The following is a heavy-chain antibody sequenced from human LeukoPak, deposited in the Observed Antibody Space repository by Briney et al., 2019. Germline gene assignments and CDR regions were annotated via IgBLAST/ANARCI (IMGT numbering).Heavy chain of an antibody. V-gene: IGHV1-69*06. Sequence: ASVKVSCKASGGTFNSYAISWVRQAPGQGLEWMGGIIPMSDTANYPQKFRGRLTITADIPTSTVYMELSSLRSEDTAVYYCARDVGECCSSTNCYASHYWGQGTLVTVSS. CDR1: GGTFNSYA. D-gene: IGHD2-2*01. CDR3: ARDVGECCSSTNCYASHY. J-gene: IGHJ4*02. CDR2: IIPMSDTA.